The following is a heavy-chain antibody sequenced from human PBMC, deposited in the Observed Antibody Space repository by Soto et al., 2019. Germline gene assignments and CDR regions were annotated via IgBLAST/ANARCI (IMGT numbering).Heavy chain of an antibody. CDR1: GGSISSGDYY. V-gene: IGHV4-30-4*01. J-gene: IGHJ5*02. Sequence: PSETLSLTCTVSGGSISSGDYYWSWIRQPPGKGLEWIGYIYYSGSTYYNPSLKSRVTISVDTSKNQFSLKLSSVTAADTAVYYCARTPSITMVRGVIRWFDPWGQGTLVTVSS. D-gene: IGHD3-10*01. CDR2: IYYSGST. CDR3: ARTPSITMVRGVIRWFDP.